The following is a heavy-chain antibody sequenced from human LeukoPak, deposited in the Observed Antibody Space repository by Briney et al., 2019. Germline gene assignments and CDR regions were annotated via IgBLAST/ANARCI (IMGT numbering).Heavy chain of an antibody. CDR3: AAKGYYDFWSGYFSAVGEYYHMDV. Sequence: GGSLRLSCAASGFTVSSNYMSWVRQAPGKGLEWVSVIYSGGSTYYADSVKGRFTTSRDNSKNTLYLQMNSLRAEDTAVYYCAAKGYYDFWSGYFSAVGEYYHMDVWGKGTTVTVSS. D-gene: IGHD3-3*01. CDR1: GFTVSSNY. V-gene: IGHV3-53*01. J-gene: IGHJ6*03. CDR2: IYSGGST.